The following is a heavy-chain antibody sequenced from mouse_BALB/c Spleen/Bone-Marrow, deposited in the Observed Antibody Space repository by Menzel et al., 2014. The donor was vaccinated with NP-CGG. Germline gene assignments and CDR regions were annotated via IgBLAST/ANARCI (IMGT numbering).Heavy chain of an antibody. CDR3: ARAYYVNYDAMDY. CDR2: ILPGSGST. D-gene: IGHD2-10*01. J-gene: IGHJ4*01. Sequence: VQLVESGAELMKPGASMKISCKATGYTFSSYWIEWVKQRPGHGLEWIGEILPGSGSTNYNERFKGKATFTADTSSNTAYMQLSSLTSEDSAVYYCARAYYVNYDAMDYWGQGTSVTVPS. CDR1: GYTFSSYW. V-gene: IGHV1-9*01.